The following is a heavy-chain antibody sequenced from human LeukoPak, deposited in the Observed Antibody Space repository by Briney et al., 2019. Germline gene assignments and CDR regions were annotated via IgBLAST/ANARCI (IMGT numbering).Heavy chain of an antibody. CDR2: HTSSSGSI. D-gene: IGHD4-11*01. CDR1: GFTLSTYN. Sequence: PGGSLRLSCAASGFTLSTYNMNWVPQAPGKGPEWVSYHTSSSGSIHYTDSVRGRFAISRDNAKNSLYLQMNSLRAEDTAVYYCARVWQDYSNADYWGQGTLVTVSS. V-gene: IGHV3-48*01. CDR3: ARVWQDYSNADY. J-gene: IGHJ4*02.